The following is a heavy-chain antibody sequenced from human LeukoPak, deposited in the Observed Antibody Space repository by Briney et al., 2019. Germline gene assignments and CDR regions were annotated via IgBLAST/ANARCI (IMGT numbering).Heavy chain of an antibody. D-gene: IGHD3-22*01. J-gene: IGHJ4*02. CDR2: INPNSGGT. CDR3: ARPHYYDSGTFDY. CDR1: GYTFTSYY. Sequence: VASVKVSCKASGYTFTSYYMHWVRQAPGQGLEWMGWINPNSGGTNYAQKFQGRVTMTRDTSISTAYMELSRLRSDDTAVYYCARPHYYDSGTFDYWGQGTLVTVSS. V-gene: IGHV1-2*02.